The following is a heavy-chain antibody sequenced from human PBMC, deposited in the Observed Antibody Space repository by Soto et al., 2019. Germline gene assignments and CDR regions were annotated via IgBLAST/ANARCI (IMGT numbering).Heavy chain of an antibody. CDR3: AKQPLRVPLRFDH. Sequence: VQLLESGGGLVQPGGSLRLSCAASGFTFSTYAMAWVRQAPGKGLEWVSSISSSSGSTFYADSVKGGFTISRDNSENTLSLQMNSLRAEDTAVYYCAKQPLRVPLRFDHWGQGTLVTVSS. CDR2: ISSSSGST. V-gene: IGHV3-23*01. J-gene: IGHJ4*02. CDR1: GFTFSTYA. D-gene: IGHD6-25*01.